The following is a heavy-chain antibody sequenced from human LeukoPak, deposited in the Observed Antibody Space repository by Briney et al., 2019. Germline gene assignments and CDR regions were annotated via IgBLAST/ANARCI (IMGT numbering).Heavy chain of an antibody. D-gene: IGHD4-17*01. V-gene: IGHV3-21*01. CDR2: ISSSSSYI. CDR1: GFTFSSYR. CDR3: ARDLTTVINFDY. Sequence: SGGSLRLSCAASGFTFSSYRMSWVRQAPGKGLEWVSSISSSSSYIYYADSVKGRFTISRDNAKNSLYLQMNSLRAEDTAVYYCARDLTTVINFDYWGQGTLVTVSS. J-gene: IGHJ4*02.